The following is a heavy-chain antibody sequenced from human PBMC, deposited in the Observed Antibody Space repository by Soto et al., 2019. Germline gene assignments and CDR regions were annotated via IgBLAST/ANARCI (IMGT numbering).Heavy chain of an antibody. CDR3: ARDDPSPYCTGGSCRSRTYYYYGMDV. Sequence: SEPLSLACTVSVGSISSYYWSWIRQPAGKGLEWIRRIYPSRSTNYNPSLKSRVTMSVDTSKIQFSMKLSSVTAADTAVYYCARDDPSPYCTGGSCRSRTYYYYGMDVWGQGTTVTVS. CDR1: VGSISSYY. V-gene: IGHV4-4*07. D-gene: IGHD2-15*01. J-gene: IGHJ6*02. CDR2: IYPSRST.